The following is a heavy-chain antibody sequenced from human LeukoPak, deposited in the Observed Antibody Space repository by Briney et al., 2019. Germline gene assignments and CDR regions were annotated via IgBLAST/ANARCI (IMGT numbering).Heavy chain of an antibody. J-gene: IGHJ5*02. CDR1: GFTFRSYW. V-gene: IGHV3-7*03. CDR3: ARDYDRGFDP. D-gene: IGHD3-9*01. CDR2: IKQDGSEK. Sequence: PGGSLRLSCAASGFTFRSYWMRWVRQAPGKGLEWVANIKQDGSEKYYVDSVKGRFTISRDNAKNSLYLQMNSLRAEDTAVYYCARDYDRGFDPWGQGTLVTVSS.